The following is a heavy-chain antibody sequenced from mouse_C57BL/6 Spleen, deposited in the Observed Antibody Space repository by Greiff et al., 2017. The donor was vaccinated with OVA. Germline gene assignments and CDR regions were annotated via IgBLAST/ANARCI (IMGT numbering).Heavy chain of an antibody. Sequence: QVQLQQSGAELVRPGTSVKVSCKASGYAFTNYLIEWVKQRPGQGLEWIGVINPGSGGTKYNEKFKGKATMTADKSSSTAYMQLSSLTSEDSTVYFCARYDCYYYFYFDYWGQGTTLTVSS. V-gene: IGHV1-54*01. CDR3: ARYDCYYYFYFDY. CDR1: GYAFTNYL. J-gene: IGHJ2*01. D-gene: IGHD2-3*01. CDR2: INPGSGGT.